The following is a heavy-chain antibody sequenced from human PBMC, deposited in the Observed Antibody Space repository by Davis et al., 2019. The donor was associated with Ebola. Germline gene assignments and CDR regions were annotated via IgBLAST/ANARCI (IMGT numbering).Heavy chain of an antibody. J-gene: IGHJ5*02. CDR3: ARDDLTGLIDP. Sequence: SETLSLTCTVSGGSINSYYWSWIRQPPGKGLEWIGYIYYSGRTSYNPSLESRVTISVDTSKNQFSLKLSSMTIADTAVYYRARDDLTGLIDPWGQGTRVIVSS. D-gene: IGHD2-8*02. V-gene: IGHV4-59*01. CDR2: IYYSGRT. CDR1: GGSINSYY.